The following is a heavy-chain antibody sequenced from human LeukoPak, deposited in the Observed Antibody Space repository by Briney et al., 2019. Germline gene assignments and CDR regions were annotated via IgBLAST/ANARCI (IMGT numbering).Heavy chain of an antibody. CDR2: IYPDDSDT. J-gene: IGHJ5*02. CDR3: ARRRGASGTVNWFDP. CDR1: GYSFTTYW. Sequence: GESLKISCETSGYSFTTYWIGWVRQRPGTGLEWVGAIYPDDSDTRYSPSFQGQVAISADRSIRTAYLKWNSLKASDTGMYYCARRRGASGTVNWFDPWGQGTLVTVSS. V-gene: IGHV5-51*01. D-gene: IGHD3-10*01.